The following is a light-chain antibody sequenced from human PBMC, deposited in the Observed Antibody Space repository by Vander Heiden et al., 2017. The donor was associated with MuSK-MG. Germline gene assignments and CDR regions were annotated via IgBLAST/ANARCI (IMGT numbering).Light chain of an antibody. Sequence: EIVLTQSPVFQSVTPKEKVTITCRASQSIGIRLHWYQQKPNESPKVLIKYASQSISGVPSRFSGSGSGTDFTLTINGLEPEDAATYYCHQSSSFPWTFGQGSKVEIK. J-gene: IGKJ1*01. CDR2: YAS. V-gene: IGKV6-21*02. CDR1: QSIGIR. CDR3: HQSSSFPWT.